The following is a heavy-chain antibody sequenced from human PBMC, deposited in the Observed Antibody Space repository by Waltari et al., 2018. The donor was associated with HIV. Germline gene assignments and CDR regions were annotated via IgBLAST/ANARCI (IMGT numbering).Heavy chain of an antibody. D-gene: IGHD3-10*01. CDR3: ARGQYYSMDV. CDR1: GFTFSSYW. V-gene: IGHV3-74*01. Sequence: EVQLVESGGGLVQPGGSLRLSCAASGFTFSSYWMHWVRQAPGKGLVGVSVSNRDGSKTRYADAVKGRFTISRDNAKNTLYLQINSLRVEDTAVYYCARGQYYSMDVWGQGTTVTVSS. CDR2: SNRDGSKT. J-gene: IGHJ6*02.